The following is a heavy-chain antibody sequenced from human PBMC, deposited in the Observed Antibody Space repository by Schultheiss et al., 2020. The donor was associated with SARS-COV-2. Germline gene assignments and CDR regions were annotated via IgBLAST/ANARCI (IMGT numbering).Heavy chain of an antibody. J-gene: IGHJ1*01. CDR3: AVGIAAAGSAEYFQH. V-gene: IGHV3-23*01. D-gene: IGHD6-13*01. CDR1: GFAFSMFA. Sequence: GGSLRLSCAASGFAFSMFAMRWVRQAPGKGLEWVSGISGPGLSSYYADSVKGRFTISRDNSKNTLYLQMNSLRAEDTAVYYCAVGIAAAGSAEYFQHWGQGTLVTVSS. CDR2: ISGPGLSS.